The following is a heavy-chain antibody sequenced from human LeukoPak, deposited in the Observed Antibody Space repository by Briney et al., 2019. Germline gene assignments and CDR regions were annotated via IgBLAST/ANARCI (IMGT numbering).Heavy chain of an antibody. CDR1: GYTFTSYG. J-gene: IGHJ4*02. CDR3: ARESAAAGNFDY. D-gene: IGHD6-13*01. V-gene: IGHV1-69*13. CDR2: IIPIFGTA. Sequence: ASVKVSCKASGYTFTSYGISWVRQAPGQGLEWMGGIIPIFGTANYAQKFQGRVTITADESTSTAYMGLSSLRSEDTAVYYCARESAAAGNFDYWGQGTLVTVSS.